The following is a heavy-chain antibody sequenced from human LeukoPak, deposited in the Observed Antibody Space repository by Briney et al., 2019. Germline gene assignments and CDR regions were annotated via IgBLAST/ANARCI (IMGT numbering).Heavy chain of an antibody. D-gene: IGHD5-24*01. V-gene: IGHV1-24*01. CDR2: FDPEDGET. CDR3: ATGEGGRWLQLSPIFDY. J-gene: IGHJ4*02. CDR1: GYTLTELS. Sequence: ASVKVSCKVSGYTLTELSMHWVRQAPGKGLGWMGGFDPEDGETIYAQKFQGRVTMTEDTSTDTAYMELSSLRSEDTAVYSCATGEGGRWLQLSPIFDYWGQGTLVTVSS.